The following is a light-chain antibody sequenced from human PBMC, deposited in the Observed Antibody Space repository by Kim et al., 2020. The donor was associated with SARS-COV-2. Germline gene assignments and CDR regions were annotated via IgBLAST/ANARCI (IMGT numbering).Light chain of an antibody. CDR3: QQYGTIPLT. CDR2: GAS. CDR1: QSISSAL. J-gene: IGKJ4*01. V-gene: IGKV3-20*01. Sequence: SPGETATLPCRDSQSISSALVAWYPQRPGQAPRLLMSGASIRATGIPDRFSGSGSGTDFTLTISRLETDDFAVYYCQQYGTIPLTFGGGTKVDIK.